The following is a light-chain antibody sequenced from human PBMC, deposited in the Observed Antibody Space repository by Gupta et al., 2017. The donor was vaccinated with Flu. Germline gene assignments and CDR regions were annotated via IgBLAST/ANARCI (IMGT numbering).Light chain of an antibody. CDR1: QSISTN. CDR2: GAS. J-gene: IGKJ1*01. V-gene: IGKV3-15*01. CDR3: HQHNTLRT. Sequence: EIVMTQSPATLSVSPGERATLSCRASQSISTNLAWYQQKPGQAPRLIIYGASNRGTQITARFSGSGEGKEFTLTSSRRQYEDCAVYYEHQHNTLRTFGQGTKVEIK.